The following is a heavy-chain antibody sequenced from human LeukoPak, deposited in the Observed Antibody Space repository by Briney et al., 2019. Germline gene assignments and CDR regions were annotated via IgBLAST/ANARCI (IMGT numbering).Heavy chain of an antibody. J-gene: IGHJ6*03. D-gene: IGHD2-2*01. CDR1: GGSISSGDYY. Sequence: PSETLSLTCTVSGGSISSGDYYWSWIRQPPGKGLESIGYIYYSGSTYYNPSLKSRVTISVDTSKNQFSLKLSSVTAADTAVYYCAREGCSSTSCYYYYYMDVWGKGTTVTVSS. CDR3: AREGCSSTSCYYYYYMDV. CDR2: IYYSGST. V-gene: IGHV4-30-4*08.